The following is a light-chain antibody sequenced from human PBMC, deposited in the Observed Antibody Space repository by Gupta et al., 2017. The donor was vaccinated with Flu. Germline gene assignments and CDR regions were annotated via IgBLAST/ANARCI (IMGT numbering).Light chain of an antibody. CDR3: QQYHSNFRT. V-gene: IGKV1-5*03. J-gene: IGKJ1*01. Sequence: VIITCRASQSVSSHLAWYQQKPGKAPRLLIRSSSTLESGVPLRFSGSGFGTEFTLTIASLQPEDAATYYCQQYHSNFRTFGQGT. CDR2: SSS. CDR1: QSVSSH.